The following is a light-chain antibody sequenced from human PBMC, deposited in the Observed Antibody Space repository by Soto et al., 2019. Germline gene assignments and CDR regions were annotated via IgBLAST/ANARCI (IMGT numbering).Light chain of an antibody. J-gene: IGKJ4*01. CDR3: QQSNSYPLT. CDR2: DAS. CDR1: QSIGGW. V-gene: IGKV1-5*01. Sequence: DIQMTQSPSTLSASVGDRVTITCRASQSIGGWLAWYQQKPGKAPNLLIYDASTLESGVPSRFSGSGYGTEFTLTISNLQPDDFATYYCQQSNSYPLTFGGGTKVEIK.